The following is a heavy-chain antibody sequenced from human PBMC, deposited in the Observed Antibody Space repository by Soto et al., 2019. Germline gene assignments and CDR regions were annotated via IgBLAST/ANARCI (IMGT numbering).Heavy chain of an antibody. CDR3: AKASGWFGEFDY. Sequence: EVQLLESGGGLVQPGGSLRLSCAASGFTFSSYTMSWVRQAPGKGLEWVSAISGSGGSTYYADSVKGRFTISRDNSKNTLYLQMNSLRAEDTAVYYCAKASGWFGEFDYWGQGTLVTVSS. D-gene: IGHD3-10*01. V-gene: IGHV3-23*01. CDR1: GFTFSSYT. J-gene: IGHJ4*02. CDR2: ISGSGGST.